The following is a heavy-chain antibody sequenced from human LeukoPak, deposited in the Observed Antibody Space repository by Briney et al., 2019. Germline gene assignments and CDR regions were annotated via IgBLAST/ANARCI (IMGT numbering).Heavy chain of an antibody. CDR3: AREYSSSPLGYYYYYMDV. CDR2: INGDGRNI. Sequence: GGSLRLSCVASGFTFSSYWMHWVRQDPRKGLVWVPRINGDGRNINYADSVRGRFTISRDNAKNSLYLQMNSLRAEDTALYHCAREYSSSPLGYYYYYMDVWGKGTTVTVSS. J-gene: IGHJ6*03. V-gene: IGHV3-74*01. D-gene: IGHD6-6*01. CDR1: GFTFSSYW.